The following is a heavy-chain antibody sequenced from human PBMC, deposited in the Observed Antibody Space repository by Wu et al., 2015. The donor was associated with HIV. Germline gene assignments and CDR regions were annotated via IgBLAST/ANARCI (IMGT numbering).Heavy chain of an antibody. J-gene: IGHJ3*01. CDR3: ARDGTFYYDAGGYSFDL. CDR1: GDGFTSYA. CDR2: INPLFGTT. Sequence: QVHLVQFGGEVKKPGSSVKVTCKASGDGFTSYAVSWVRQAPGQGLEWMGGINPLFGTTKFTQKFQGRLTITTDELRTTAYMELSSLRSEDTAVYFCARDGTFYYDAGGYSFDLWGQGTMVIVSS. V-gene: IGHV1-69*05. D-gene: IGHD3-22*01.